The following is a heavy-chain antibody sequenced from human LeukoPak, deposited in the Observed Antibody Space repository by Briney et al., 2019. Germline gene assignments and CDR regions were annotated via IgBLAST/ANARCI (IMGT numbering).Heavy chain of an antibody. CDR2: IWYDGSNK. Sequence: GRSLRLSCAASGFTFSSYGMHWARQAPGKGLEWVAVIWYDGSNKYYADSVKGRFTISRDNSKNTLYLQMNSLRAEDTAVYYCARGASASGAFDIWGQGTMVTVSS. D-gene: IGHD3-10*01. V-gene: IGHV3-33*01. CDR1: GFTFSSYG. CDR3: ARGASASGAFDI. J-gene: IGHJ3*02.